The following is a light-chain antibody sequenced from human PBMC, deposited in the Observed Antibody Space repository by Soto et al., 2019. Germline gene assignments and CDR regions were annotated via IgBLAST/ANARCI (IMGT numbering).Light chain of an antibody. Sequence: EIVMTQSPATLSVSPGERATLSCRASQSVSSNLAWYQQKPGQPPRLLIYGASTRATGIPARFSGSGSGTEFTLTNSSLQSEDFAVYYCQHYNNWWTFGQGTRVDIK. CDR2: GAS. CDR3: QHYNNWWT. CDR1: QSVSSN. V-gene: IGKV3D-15*01. J-gene: IGKJ1*01.